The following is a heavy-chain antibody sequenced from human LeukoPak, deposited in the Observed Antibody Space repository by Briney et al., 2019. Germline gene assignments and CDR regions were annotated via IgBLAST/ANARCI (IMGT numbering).Heavy chain of an antibody. CDR2: ISKSGTYI. D-gene: IGHD2-2*01. CDR1: GFTFRDYT. V-gene: IGHV3-21*01. J-gene: IGHJ4*02. Sequence: GGSLRLSCAASGFTFRDYTMNWVRQAPGKGLEWVSAISKSGTYIKYADSVKGRFTVSRDNAKNSLFLQMNSRRVEDTAVYYCAREVVIVVEPAANTIDYWGQGTRVTVSS. CDR3: AREVVIVVEPAANTIDY.